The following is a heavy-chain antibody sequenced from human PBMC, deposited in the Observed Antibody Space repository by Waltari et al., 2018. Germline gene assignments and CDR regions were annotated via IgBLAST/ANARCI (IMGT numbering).Heavy chain of an antibody. D-gene: IGHD1-1*01. CDR2: GHNNGGT. V-gene: IGHV4-59*12. J-gene: IGHJ4*02. CDR1: GASIRRYF. Sequence: QVQLQESGPGLVQPSETVSLTCGASGASIRRYFWNWIRQPPGKGLEWIGYGHNNGGTKYNPSLKSRATISVDRSSNQVTLKLTSATTADTAVYYCAQWNAPNRCFDSWGQGTLVIVSP. CDR3: AQWNAPNRCFDS.